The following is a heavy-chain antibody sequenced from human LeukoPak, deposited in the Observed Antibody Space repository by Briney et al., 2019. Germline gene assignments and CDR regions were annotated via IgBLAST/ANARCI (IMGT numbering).Heavy chain of an antibody. CDR1: GYTFTGYY. CDR3: ARVYDSSGSNNWFDP. CDR2: INPNSGGT. J-gene: IGHJ5*02. Sequence: ASVKVSRKASGYTFTGYYMHWVRQAPGQGLEWMGWINPNSGGTNYAQKFQGRVTMTRDTSISTAYMELSRLRSDDTAVYYCARVYDSSGSNNWFDPWGQGTLVTVSS. D-gene: IGHD3-22*01. V-gene: IGHV1-2*02.